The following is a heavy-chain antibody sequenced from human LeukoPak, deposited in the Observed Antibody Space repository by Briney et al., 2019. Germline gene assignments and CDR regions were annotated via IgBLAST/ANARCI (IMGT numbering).Heavy chain of an antibody. CDR1: GGSISSGSYY. D-gene: IGHD3-3*01. V-gene: IGHV4-61*02. Sequence: SQTLSLTCTVSGGSISSGSYYWSWIRQPAGKGLEWIGRIYTSGSTNYNPSLESRVTISVDTSKNQFSLKLSSVTAADTAVYYCARGFYDFWSGWYYFDYWGQGTLVTVSS. CDR3: ARGFYDFWSGWYYFDY. J-gene: IGHJ4*02. CDR2: IYTSGST.